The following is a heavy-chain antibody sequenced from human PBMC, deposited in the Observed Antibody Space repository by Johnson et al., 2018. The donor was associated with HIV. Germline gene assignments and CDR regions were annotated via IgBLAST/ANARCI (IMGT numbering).Heavy chain of an antibody. J-gene: IGHJ3*02. CDR1: GFTFSSYG. V-gene: IGHV3-30*02. Sequence: QVQLVESGGGVVQPGGSLRLSCAASGFTFSSYGMHWVRQALGKGLEWVAFIRYDGSNKYYADSVKGRFTISRDNSKNTLYLQMNSLRAEDTAVYYCAKDRGYGGNLDAFDIWGQGTMVTVSS. CDR3: AKDRGYGGNLDAFDI. CDR2: IRYDGSNK. D-gene: IGHD4-23*01.